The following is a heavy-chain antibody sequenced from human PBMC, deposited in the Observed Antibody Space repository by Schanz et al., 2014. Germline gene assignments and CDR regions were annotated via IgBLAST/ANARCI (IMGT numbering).Heavy chain of an antibody. CDR1: GGSFSGYW. D-gene: IGHD2-2*01. J-gene: IGHJ6*02. Sequence: QVQLQQWGAGLLKPSETLSLTCAFSGGSFSGYWWTWVRQSPGKGLEWIGEVNHGGYTNYNPSLKSRVIISVDTSKNQFSLRLTSVTAADTAVYYCAREEMFRDIAKAPAAADVWGQGTTVIVSS. V-gene: IGHV4-34*01. CDR3: AREEMFRDIAKAPAAADV. CDR2: VNHGGYT.